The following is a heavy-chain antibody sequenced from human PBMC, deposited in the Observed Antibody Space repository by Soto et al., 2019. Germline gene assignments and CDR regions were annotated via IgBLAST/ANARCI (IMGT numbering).Heavy chain of an antibody. V-gene: IGHV3-33*01. CDR3: ARGASLDAFDI. J-gene: IGHJ3*02. CDR1: GFTLSSYG. CDR2: IWYDGSNK. Sequence: QVQLVESGGGVVQPGRSLRLSCAASGFTLSSYGMHWVRQAPGKGLEWVAVIWYDGSNKYYADSVKGRFTISRDNSKTTLYLQMNSLRAEDTAVYYCARGASLDAFDIWGQGTMVTVSS.